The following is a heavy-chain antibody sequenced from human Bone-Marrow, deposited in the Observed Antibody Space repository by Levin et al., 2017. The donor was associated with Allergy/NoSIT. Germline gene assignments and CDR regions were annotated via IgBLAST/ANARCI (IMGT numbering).Heavy chain of an antibody. J-gene: IGHJ4*02. CDR1: GYTFTSYG. CDR3: ARVDYYDSSGYYYD. CDR2: ISAYNGNT. V-gene: IGHV1-18*01. D-gene: IGHD3-22*01. Sequence: GESLKISCKASGYTFTSYGISWVRQAPGQGLEWMGWISAYNGNTNYAQKLQGRVTMTTDTSTSTAYMELRSLRSDDTAVYYCARVDYYDSSGYYYDWGQGTLVTVSS.